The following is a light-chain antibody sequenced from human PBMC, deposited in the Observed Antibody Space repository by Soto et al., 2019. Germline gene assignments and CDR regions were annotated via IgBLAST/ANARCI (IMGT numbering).Light chain of an antibody. Sequence: DIQMTQSPSTLSASVGDRVTITCRASQTISSWLAWYQQKPGKAPKLLIYKASSLESGVPSRFSGSGSGTEFTLSLSSLQPDDFATYYCQQYNDYSTFGQGTKVVIK. V-gene: IGKV1-5*03. CDR3: QQYNDYST. J-gene: IGKJ1*01. CDR1: QTISSW. CDR2: KAS.